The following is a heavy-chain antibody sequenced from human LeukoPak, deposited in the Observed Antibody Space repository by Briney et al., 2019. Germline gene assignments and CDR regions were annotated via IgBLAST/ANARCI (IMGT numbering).Heavy chain of an antibody. CDR2: ISWNSGSI. Sequence: GGSLRLSCAASGFTFDDYAMHWVRQAPGKGLEWVSGISWNSGSIDYADSVKGRFTISRDNAKNSLYLQMNSLRAEDTALYYCAKGNYSGSYYYFDYWGQGTLVTVSS. CDR3: AKGNYSGSYYYFDY. CDR1: GFTFDDYA. D-gene: IGHD1-26*01. V-gene: IGHV3-9*01. J-gene: IGHJ4*02.